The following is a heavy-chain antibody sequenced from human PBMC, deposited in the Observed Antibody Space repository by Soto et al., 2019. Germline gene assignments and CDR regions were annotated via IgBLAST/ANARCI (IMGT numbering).Heavy chain of an antibody. D-gene: IGHD5-18*01. J-gene: IGHJ6*02. V-gene: IGHV3-74*01. Sequence: PGGSPRICCAASEFSFGTYAISWVRQAPGKGLEWGSRIQPDGSTTNYADSVKGRFTISRDNAKNSLYLQMNSLRAEDTAVYYCAGYKSTYYYYYGMDVWGQGTTVTVSS. CDR3: AGYKSTYYYYYGMDV. CDR2: IQPDGSTT. CDR1: EFSFGTYA.